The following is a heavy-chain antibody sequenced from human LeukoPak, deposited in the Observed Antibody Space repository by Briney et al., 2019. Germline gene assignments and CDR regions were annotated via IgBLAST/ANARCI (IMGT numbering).Heavy chain of an antibody. V-gene: IGHV1-18*01. CDR1: GYTFTSYG. Sequence: GASVKVSCKASGYTFTSYGISWVRQAPGQEWMGWISAYSGDTNYAQKLQGRVTMTTDTSTSTAYMELRSLRSDDTAVCYCARDQDCSSTSCYLPAYYYGMDVWGQGTTVTVSS. D-gene: IGHD2-2*01. J-gene: IGHJ6*02. CDR3: ARDQDCSSTSCYLPAYYYGMDV. CDR2: ISAYSGDT.